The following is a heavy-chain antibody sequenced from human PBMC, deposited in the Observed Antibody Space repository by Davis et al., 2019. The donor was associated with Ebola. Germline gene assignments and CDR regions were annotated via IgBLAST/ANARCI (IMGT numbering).Heavy chain of an antibody. CDR2: VHYDGSTT. J-gene: IGHJ6*02. V-gene: IGHV3-30*02. CDR1: AFSFSTYA. CDR3: AKDVGYYAVDV. Sequence: PGRSLRPSCAPSAFSFSTYAMYWLRQAPGKGLEWVAFVHYDGSTTYYADSVKGRFTISRDNSKNSLYLQMNSLRTEDTAVYSCAKDVGYYAVDVWGPGTTVTVSS.